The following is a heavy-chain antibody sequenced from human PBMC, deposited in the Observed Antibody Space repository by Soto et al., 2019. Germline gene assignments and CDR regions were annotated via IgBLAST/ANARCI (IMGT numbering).Heavy chain of an antibody. V-gene: IGHV1-69*02. CDR1: GGTFSSYT. J-gene: IGHJ4*02. CDR3: AAHGYDILTGYSGPPPL. CDR2: IIPILGIA. D-gene: IGHD3-9*01. Sequence: ASVKVSCKASGGTFSSYTISWVRQAPGQGLEWMGRIIPILGIANYAQKFQGRVTITADKSTSTAYMELSSLRSEDTAVYYCAAHGYDILTGYSGPPPLWGQGTLVTVSS.